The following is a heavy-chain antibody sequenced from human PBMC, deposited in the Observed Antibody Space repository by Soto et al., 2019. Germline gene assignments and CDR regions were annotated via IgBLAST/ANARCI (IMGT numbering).Heavy chain of an antibody. D-gene: IGHD3-16*01. V-gene: IGHV3-23*01. CDR2: ISGRDLST. Sequence: GGSLRLSYAASGFTFGTYAMSWVRQAPGRGLEWVSGISGRDLSTYYADSVKGRFTISRDNSKSTLYLQMNSLRAEDTAVYYCAKEMGYCFDYWGQGALVTVSS. CDR1: GFTFGTYA. CDR3: AKEMGYCFDY. J-gene: IGHJ4*02.